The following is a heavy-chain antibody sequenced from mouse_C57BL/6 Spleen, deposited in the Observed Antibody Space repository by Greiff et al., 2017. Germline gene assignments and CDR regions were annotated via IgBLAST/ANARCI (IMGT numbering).Heavy chain of an antibody. D-gene: IGHD1-1*01. V-gene: IGHV5-4*01. J-gene: IGHJ4*01. CDR2: ISDGGSYT. CDR3: ARDPAYYYGTMDY. Sequence: EVKLMESGGGLVKPGGSLKLSCAASGFTFSSYAMSWVRQTPEKRLEWVATISDGGSYTYYPDNVKGRFTISRDNAKNNLYLQMSHLKSEDTAMYYCARDPAYYYGTMDYWGQGTSVTVSS. CDR1: GFTFSSYA.